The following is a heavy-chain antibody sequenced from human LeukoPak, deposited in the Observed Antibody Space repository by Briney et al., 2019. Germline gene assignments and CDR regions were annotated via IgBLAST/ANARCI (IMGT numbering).Heavy chain of an antibody. J-gene: IGHJ3*02. D-gene: IGHD3-22*01. V-gene: IGHV3-30*04. CDR1: GFTFSSYA. CDR3: ARDYDSSGYGDAFDI. Sequence: GRSLRLSCAASGFTFSSYAMHWVRQAPGKGRDGVAVISYDGRNKYYADSVKGLFTIARDNAKNSLYLQMNSMRAEDTAVYYCARDYDSSGYGDAFDIWGPGTMVTVSS. CDR2: ISYDGRNK.